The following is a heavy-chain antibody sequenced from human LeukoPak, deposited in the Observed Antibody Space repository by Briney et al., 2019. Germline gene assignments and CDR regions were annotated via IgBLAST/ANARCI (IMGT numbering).Heavy chain of an antibody. Sequence: PSETLSLTCAVSGVSFDDYYWSWVRQTPGKGLEWIGEINHSGYTNDSPSLKSRVTLSIDTSRKQFSLSLRSVTVADAGIYYCTRMTTGHDYWGQGTLVTVPS. J-gene: IGHJ4*02. CDR3: TRMTTGHDY. CDR1: GVSFDDYY. V-gene: IGHV4-34*01. D-gene: IGHD4-17*01. CDR2: INHSGYT.